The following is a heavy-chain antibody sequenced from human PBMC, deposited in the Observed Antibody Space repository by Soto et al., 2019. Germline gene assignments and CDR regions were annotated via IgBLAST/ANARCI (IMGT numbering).Heavy chain of an antibody. D-gene: IGHD3-16*02. CDR3: ARDGFYPYGMDV. CDR1: GFTFRSHS. CDR2: MSRGSSTI. V-gene: IGHV3-48*02. Sequence: EVKLVETGGGLVQPGGSLRLSCAVSGFTFRSHSMNWVRQAPGKGLEWVSYMSRGSSTIFYTDSVKGRFTISRDDAKNSLYLQMNSLRDEDTAVYYCARDGFYPYGMDVWGQGTTVNVSS. J-gene: IGHJ6*02.